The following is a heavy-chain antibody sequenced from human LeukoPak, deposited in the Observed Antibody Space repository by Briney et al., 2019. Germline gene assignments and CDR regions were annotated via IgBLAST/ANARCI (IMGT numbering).Heavy chain of an antibody. CDR1: GFTFTTYA. V-gene: IGHV3-23*01. CDR3: ASVHDAFDI. D-gene: IGHD1-1*01. CDR2: ISGSTGKT. J-gene: IGHJ3*02. Sequence: GGSLRLSCVASGFTFTTYAMSWVRQAPGKGLEWVSTISGSTGKTYYADSVKGRFTISRDNSQNTLYLQMNSLRAEDTAVYYCASVHDAFDIWGQGTMVTVSS.